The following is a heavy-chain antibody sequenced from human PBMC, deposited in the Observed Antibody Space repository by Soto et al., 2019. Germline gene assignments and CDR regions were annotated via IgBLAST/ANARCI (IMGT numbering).Heavy chain of an antibody. CDR3: AKDSPDTMIVVVITGVYFQH. CDR1: GFTFSSYA. J-gene: IGHJ1*01. V-gene: IGHV3-23*01. D-gene: IGHD3-22*01. Sequence: GESLKISCAASGFTFSSYAMSWVRQAPGKGLEWVSAISGSGGSTYYADSVKGRFTISRDNSKNTLYLQMNSLRAEDTAVYYCAKDSPDTMIVVVITGVYFQHWGQGTLVTVSS. CDR2: ISGSGGST.